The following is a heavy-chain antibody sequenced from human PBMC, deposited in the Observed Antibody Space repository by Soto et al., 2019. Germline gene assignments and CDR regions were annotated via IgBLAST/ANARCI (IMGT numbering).Heavy chain of an antibody. CDR3: AKGSAAGPGGHAHYGMDV. J-gene: IGHJ6*02. CDR1: GFTFSSYG. V-gene: IGHV3-30*18. CDR2: ISYDGSNK. Sequence: GGSLRLSCAASGFTFSSYGMHWVRQAPGKGLEWVAVISYDGSNKYYADSVKGRFTISRDNSKNTLYLQMNSLRAEDTAVYYCAKGSAAGPGGHAHYGMDVWGQGTTVTVSS. D-gene: IGHD6-13*01.